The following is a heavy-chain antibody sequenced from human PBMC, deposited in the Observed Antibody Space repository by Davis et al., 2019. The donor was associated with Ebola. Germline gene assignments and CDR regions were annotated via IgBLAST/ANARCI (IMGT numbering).Heavy chain of an antibody. CDR1: GFTFSSYG. V-gene: IGHV3-30*18. D-gene: IGHD1-26*01. CDR2: ISYDGSNK. J-gene: IGHJ4*02. CDR3: AKGGIED. Sequence: GSLRLSCAASGFTFSSYGMHWVRQAPGKGLEWVAVISYDGSNKYYADSVKGRFTISRDNSKNTLYLQMNSLRAEDTAVYCCAKGGIEDWGQGTLVTVSS.